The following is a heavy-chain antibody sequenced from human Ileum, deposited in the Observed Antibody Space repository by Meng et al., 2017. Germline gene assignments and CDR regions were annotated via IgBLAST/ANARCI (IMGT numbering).Heavy chain of an antibody. CDR2: IYLAGSP. D-gene: IGHD2-15*01. CDR1: GGSISSSFY. CDR3: VRHGGKYFDS. V-gene: IGHV4-4*02. J-gene: IGHJ4*02. Sequence: HVQLQESGPGLVEPSGTLSLTCTVSGGSISSSFYWSWVRQSPGKGLEWIGQIYLAGSPNYNPSLESRVTISVDKSKNQFSLRLMSVTAADTAIFYCVRHGGKYFDSWGQGTLVTVSS.